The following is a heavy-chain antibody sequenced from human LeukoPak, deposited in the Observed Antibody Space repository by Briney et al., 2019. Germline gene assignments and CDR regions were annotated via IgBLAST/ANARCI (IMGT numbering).Heavy chain of an antibody. Sequence: ASLKVSCKASGGTFSSYAISWVRQAPGQGLEWMGRIIPIFGIANYAQKFQGRVTITADKSTSTAYMELSSLRSEDTAVYYCARARDSSGSDYFDYWGQGTLVTVSS. V-gene: IGHV1-69*04. CDR1: GGTFSSYA. CDR3: ARARDSSGSDYFDY. J-gene: IGHJ4*02. D-gene: IGHD3-22*01. CDR2: IIPIFGIA.